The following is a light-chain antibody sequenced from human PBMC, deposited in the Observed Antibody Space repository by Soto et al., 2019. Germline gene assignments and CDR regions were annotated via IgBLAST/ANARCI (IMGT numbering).Light chain of an antibody. CDR3: QQYGSSPVS. CDR1: QSVSSSN. V-gene: IGKV3-20*01. J-gene: IGKJ2*03. CDR2: GAS. Sequence: EIVLTQSPGTLSLSPGERATLSCRASQSVSSSNLAWYQHKPGQLPRLVMYGASSRATGIPDRFSGSGSGTDFTLTISRLEPEDFAIYYCQQYGSSPVSFGQGTKLEIK.